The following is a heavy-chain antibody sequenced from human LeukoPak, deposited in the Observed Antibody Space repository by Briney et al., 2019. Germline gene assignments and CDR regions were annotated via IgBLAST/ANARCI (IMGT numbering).Heavy chain of an antibody. CDR3: ARGPPAPMDV. Sequence: GRSLRLSCAASGFTFSSFDMHWVRQAPGKGLEWVTLVSYDGSNKYYADSVKGRFTISRDNSKNTLYLHMNSLRAEDTAVYYCARGPPAPMDVWGKGTTVTVSS. V-gene: IGHV3-33*01. J-gene: IGHJ6*04. CDR2: VSYDGSNK. CDR1: GFTFSSFD.